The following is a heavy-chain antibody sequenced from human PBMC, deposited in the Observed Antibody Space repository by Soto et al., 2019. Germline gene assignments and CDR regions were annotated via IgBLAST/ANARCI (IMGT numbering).Heavy chain of an antibody. CDR3: ARDMGSRAAAGPHLLDY. V-gene: IGHV1-2*04. CDR1: GYTFTGYY. CDR2: INPNSGGT. Sequence: ASVKVSCKASGYTFTGYYMHWVRQAPGQGLEWMGWINPNSGGTNYAQKFQGWVTMTRDTSISTAYMELSRLRSDDTAVYYCARDMGSRAAAGPHLLDYWGQGTLVTVSS. J-gene: IGHJ4*02. D-gene: IGHD6-13*01.